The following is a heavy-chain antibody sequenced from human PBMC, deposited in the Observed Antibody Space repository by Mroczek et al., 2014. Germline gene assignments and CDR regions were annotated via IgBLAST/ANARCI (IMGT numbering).Heavy chain of an antibody. J-gene: IGHJ4*02. CDR3: AREARXDFWSGYYNY. V-gene: IGHV3-30-3*01. D-gene: IGHD3-3*01. Sequence: QVQLVESGGGVVQPGRSLRLSCAASGFTFSSYAMHWVRQAPGKGLEWVAVISYDGSNKYYADSVKGRFTISRDNSKNTLYLQMNSLRAEDTAVYYCAREARXDFWSGYYNYVGQGTLVTGLL. CDR1: GFTFSSYA. CDR2: ISYDGSNK.